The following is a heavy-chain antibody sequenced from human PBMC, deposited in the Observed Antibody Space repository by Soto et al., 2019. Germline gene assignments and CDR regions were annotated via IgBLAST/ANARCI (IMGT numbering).Heavy chain of an antibody. CDR3: ARDTVFGVVLAMEV. J-gene: IGHJ6*04. Sequence: PGGSLRLSCAASGFTVSSNYMSWVRQAPGKGLEWVSVIYSGGSTYYADSVKGRFTISRDNSKNTLYLQMNSLRDEDTAVYYCARDTVFGVVLAMEVWGKGTTVTVS. V-gene: IGHV3-53*01. D-gene: IGHD3-3*01. CDR1: GFTVSSNY. CDR2: IYSGGST.